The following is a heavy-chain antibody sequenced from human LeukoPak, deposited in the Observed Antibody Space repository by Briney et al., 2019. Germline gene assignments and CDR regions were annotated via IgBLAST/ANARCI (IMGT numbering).Heavy chain of an antibody. CDR3: STYRPPA. CDR1: GFTFSNAW. D-gene: IGHD1-26*01. CDR2: VKSKADGGTT. Sequence: GGSLRLSCAASGFTFSNAWMSWVRQAPGKGLEWVGRVKSKADGGTTDYAAPVKGRFIISRDDSKHTLYLQMNSLKTEDTAVYYCSTYRPPAWGQGTLVTVSS. V-gene: IGHV3-15*01. J-gene: IGHJ5*02.